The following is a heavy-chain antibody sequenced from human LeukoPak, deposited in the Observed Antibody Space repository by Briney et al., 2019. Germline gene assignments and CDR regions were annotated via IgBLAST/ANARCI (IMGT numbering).Heavy chain of an antibody. Sequence: SETLSLTCTVSGGSINSNSYYWGWIRQPPGKGLEWIGSIYYSGSTYYNPSLKSRVTISVDTSKNQFSLKLNSVTAADTAVYYCARVFGIQLWDNYDYWGQGTLVTVSS. V-gene: IGHV4-39*07. CDR1: GGSINSNSYY. CDR2: IYYSGST. D-gene: IGHD5-18*01. J-gene: IGHJ4*02. CDR3: ARVFGIQLWDNYDY.